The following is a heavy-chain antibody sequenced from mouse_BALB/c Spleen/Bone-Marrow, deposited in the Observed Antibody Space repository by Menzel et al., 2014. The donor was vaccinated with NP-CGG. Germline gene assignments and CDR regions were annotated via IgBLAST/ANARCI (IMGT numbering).Heavy chain of an antibody. CDR2: TNPGSGGT. V-gene: IGHV1-54*01. CDR3: ARHYFDY. CDR1: GYAFTNYL. Sequence: QVQLQQSGAELVRPGTSVKVSCKASGYAFTNYLIEWVEQRPGQGLEWIGVTNPGSGGTNYNEKFKGKATLTADKSSSTAYMQLSSLTSDDSAVYFCARHYFDYWGQGTTLTVSS. J-gene: IGHJ2*01.